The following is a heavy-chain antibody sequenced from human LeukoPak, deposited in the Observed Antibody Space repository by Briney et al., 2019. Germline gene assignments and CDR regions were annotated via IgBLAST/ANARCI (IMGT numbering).Heavy chain of an antibody. Sequence: ASVKVSCNASGYTFTGYYMHWVRPAPGQGLEWMGWINPNSGGTNYAQKFQGRVTMTRDTSISTAYMELSRLRSDDTAVYYCARVVSAPAAKTSYYFDYWGQGTLVTVSS. J-gene: IGHJ4*02. V-gene: IGHV1-2*02. CDR2: INPNSGGT. D-gene: IGHD2-2*01. CDR3: ARVVSAPAAKTSYYFDY. CDR1: GYTFTGYY.